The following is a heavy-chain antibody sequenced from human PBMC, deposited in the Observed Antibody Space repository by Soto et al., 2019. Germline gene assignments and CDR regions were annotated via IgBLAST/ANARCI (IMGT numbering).Heavy chain of an antibody. CDR3: ARGSADNWNYYFDY. J-gene: IGHJ4*02. Sequence: GGSLRLSCAASGFTFSSYSMNWVRQAPGKGLEWVSSISSSSSYIYYADSVKGRFTISRDNAKNSLYLQMNSLRAEDTAVYYCARGSADNWNYYFDYWGQGTLVTVSS. D-gene: IGHD1-7*01. CDR1: GFTFSSYS. V-gene: IGHV3-21*01. CDR2: ISSSSSYI.